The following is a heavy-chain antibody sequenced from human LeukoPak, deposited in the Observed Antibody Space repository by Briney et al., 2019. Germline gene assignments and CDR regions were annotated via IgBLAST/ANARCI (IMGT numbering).Heavy chain of an antibody. CDR2: INHSGST. D-gene: IGHD6-13*01. CDR3: ARHPIAAAVYDP. J-gene: IGHJ5*02. V-gene: IGHV4-34*01. CDR1: GGSFSGYH. Sequence: SETLSLTCAVYGGSFSGYHWSWIRQPPGKGLEWIGEINHSGSTNYNPSLKSRVTISVDTSKNQFSLKLSSVTAADTAVYYCARHPIAAAVYDPWGQGTLVTVSS.